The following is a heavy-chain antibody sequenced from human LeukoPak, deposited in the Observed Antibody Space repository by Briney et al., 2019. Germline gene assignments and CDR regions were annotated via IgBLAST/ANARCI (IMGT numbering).Heavy chain of an antibody. V-gene: IGHV1-18*01. CDR3: ARVPARRVVTTPTYFDY. CDR1: GYTFTSYG. J-gene: IGHJ4*02. CDR2: ISGYNGNT. D-gene: IGHD2-21*02. Sequence: ASVKVSCKASGYTFTSYGISWVRQAPGQGLEWMGWISGYNGNTKYAQKFQGRVTMTRDTSTSTAYMELRSLRSDDTAVYYCARVPARRVVTTPTYFDYWGQGTLVTVSS.